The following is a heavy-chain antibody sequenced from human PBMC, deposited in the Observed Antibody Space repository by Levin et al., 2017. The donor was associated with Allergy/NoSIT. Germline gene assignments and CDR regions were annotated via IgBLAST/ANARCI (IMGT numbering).Heavy chain of an antibody. J-gene: IGHJ6*02. CDR2: ISSDGST. V-gene: IGHV3-74*01. CDR3: ARGHYYAMDV. Sequence: SCAASGFIFSGFWMHWVRQAPGKGLVWVSRISSDGSTTYADSVKGRLTISRDNAKNTLYLQMSSLRADDTAVYYCARGHYYAMDVWGQGTTVTVSS. CDR1: GFIFSGFW.